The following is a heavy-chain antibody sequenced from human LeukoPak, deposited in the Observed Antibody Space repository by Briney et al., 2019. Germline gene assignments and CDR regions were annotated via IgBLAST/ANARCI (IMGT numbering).Heavy chain of an antibody. CDR2: IGTSSTTI. Sequence: AGGSLRLSCAASGFTFSSYTMNWVRQPPGKGLEWVSNIGTSSTTIYYADSVKGRFTISRDNAKNSLYLQMNSLRADDTVVYYCARFAAGGSYYYYMDVWGKGTTVTVSS. J-gene: IGHJ6*03. V-gene: IGHV3-48*01. CDR3: ARFAAGGSYYYYMDV. D-gene: IGHD6-25*01. CDR1: GFTFSSYT.